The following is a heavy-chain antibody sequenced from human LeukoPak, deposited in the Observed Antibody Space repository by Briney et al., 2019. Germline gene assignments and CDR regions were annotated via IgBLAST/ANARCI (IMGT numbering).Heavy chain of an antibody. D-gene: IGHD2-8*01. CDR3: ARDLNGQTILYYFDY. Sequence: HSGGSLRLSCAASGFTFSSYWMSWVRQVPGKGLEWVANIKQDGSEKYYVDSVKGRFTISRDNSKNTLYLQMNSLRAEDTAVYYCARDLNGQTILYYFDYWGQGTLVTVSS. J-gene: IGHJ4*02. V-gene: IGHV3-7*01. CDR1: GFTFSSYW. CDR2: IKQDGSEK.